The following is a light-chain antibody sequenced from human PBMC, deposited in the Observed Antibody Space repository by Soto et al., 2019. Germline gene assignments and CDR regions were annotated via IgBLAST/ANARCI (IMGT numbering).Light chain of an antibody. CDR1: DSNIGSKY. CDR3: ASWDASVGGPA. J-gene: IGLJ2*01. V-gene: IGLV1-47*01. CDR2: RNN. Sequence: QSVLTQPPSASGTPGQRVTISCSGSDSNIGSKYVYWYQQFPGTAHKLLIYRNNQRPSGVPDRFSGYKSGTSASLAISDLRAYDEDDYYCASWDASVGGPAFGGGTQLTVL.